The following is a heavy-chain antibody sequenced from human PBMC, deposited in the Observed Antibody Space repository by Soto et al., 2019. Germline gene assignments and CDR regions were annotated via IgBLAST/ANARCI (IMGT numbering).Heavy chain of an antibody. CDR3: VRGGIAGNWFDS. J-gene: IGHJ5*01. CDR2: IFHSGST. D-gene: IGHD6-13*01. V-gene: IGHV4-31*03. Sequence: QVQLQESGPGLVKPSQTLSLTCSVSGGSITSGGFYWSWIPQHPEKGLEWIAYIFHSGSTDYNPSLKSRIIISADTSKNQFSLNLTSVTAADTAVYYCVRGGIAGNWFDSWGQGTLVTVSS. CDR1: GGSITSGGFY.